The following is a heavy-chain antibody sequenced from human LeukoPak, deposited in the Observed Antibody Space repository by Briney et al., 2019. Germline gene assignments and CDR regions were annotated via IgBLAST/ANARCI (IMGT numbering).Heavy chain of an antibody. CDR1: GGTFSSYA. J-gene: IGHJ4*02. V-gene: IGHV1-69*04. D-gene: IGHD4-23*01. CDR2: IIPIFGIA. Sequence: ASVKVSCKASGGTFSSYAISWVRQAPGQGLEWMGRIIPIFGIANYAQKFQGRVTITADKSTSTAYMELSSLRSEDTAVYYCAFEAYGGPTPGNYWGQGTLATVSS. CDR3: AFEAYGGPTPGNY.